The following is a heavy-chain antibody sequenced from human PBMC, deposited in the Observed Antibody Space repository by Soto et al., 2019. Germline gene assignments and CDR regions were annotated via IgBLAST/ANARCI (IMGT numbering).Heavy chain of an antibody. CDR2: IYYSGST. Sequence: SETLSLTCTVSGGSVSSGSYYWSWIRQPPGKGLEWIGYIYYSGSTNYNPSLKSRVTISVDTSKNQFSLKLSSVTAADTAVYYCARWGATVRACDYWGQGTLVTVSS. J-gene: IGHJ4*02. CDR3: ARWGATVRACDY. V-gene: IGHV4-61*01. CDR1: GGSVSSGSYY. D-gene: IGHD1-26*01.